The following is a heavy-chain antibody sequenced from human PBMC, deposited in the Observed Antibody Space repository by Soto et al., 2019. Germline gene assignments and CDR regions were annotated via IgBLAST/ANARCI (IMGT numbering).Heavy chain of an antibody. D-gene: IGHD3-10*02. J-gene: IGHJ4*02. Sequence: SLRLSCASSGFTFSTFPMNWVRQAPGKGLEWVSTISASGDDIYYADSVKGRFTISRDNSKDTLYLQMSSLTAEDTAVYYCTRAKAYYVWGKGPLVTVSS. CDR2: ISASGDDI. CDR3: TRAKAYYV. V-gene: IGHV3-23*01. CDR1: GFTFSTFP.